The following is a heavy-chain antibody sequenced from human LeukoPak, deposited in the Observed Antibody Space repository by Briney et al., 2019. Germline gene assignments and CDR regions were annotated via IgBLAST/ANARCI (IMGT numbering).Heavy chain of an antibody. V-gene: IGHV1-8*01. J-gene: IGHJ4*02. Sequence: GASVKVSCKASGYTFTSYDINWVRQATGQGLEWMGWMNPNSGNTGYAQKFQGRVTMTRNTSISTAYMELSSLRSEDTAVYYCARMSSSSFEYYFDYWGQGTLVTVSS. CDR3: ARMSSSSFEYYFDY. CDR2: MNPNSGNT. D-gene: IGHD6-13*01. CDR1: GYTFTSYD.